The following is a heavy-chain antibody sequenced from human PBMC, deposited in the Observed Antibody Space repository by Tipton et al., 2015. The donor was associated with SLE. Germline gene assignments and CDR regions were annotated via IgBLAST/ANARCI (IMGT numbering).Heavy chain of an antibody. CDR2: ISGSGGST. V-gene: IGHV3-23*01. CDR3: ARSPSGVVVIADWYFDL. J-gene: IGHJ2*01. CDR1: GFTFSSYA. D-gene: IGHD2-21*01. Sequence: SLRLSCAASGFTFSSYAMSWVRQAPGKGLEWVSGISGSGGSTYYADSVKGRFTISRDNSKNTLYLQMTSLRAEETAVYYCARSPSGVVVIADWYFDLWGRGPLVTVSS.